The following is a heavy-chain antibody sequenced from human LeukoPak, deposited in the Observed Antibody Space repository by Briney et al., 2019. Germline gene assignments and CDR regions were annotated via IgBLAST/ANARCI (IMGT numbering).Heavy chain of an antibody. CDR1: GGSISSYY. J-gene: IGHJ3*02. CDR2: IYYSGST. D-gene: IGHD3-22*01. CDR3: ARDGTYYYDSSGYAFDI. Sequence: SETLSLTCTVSGGSISSYYWSWIRQPPGKGLEWIGYIYYSGSTNYNPSLKSRVTISVDTSKNQFSLKLSSVTAADTAVYYCARDGTYYYDSSGYAFDIWGQGAMVTVSS. V-gene: IGHV4-59*01.